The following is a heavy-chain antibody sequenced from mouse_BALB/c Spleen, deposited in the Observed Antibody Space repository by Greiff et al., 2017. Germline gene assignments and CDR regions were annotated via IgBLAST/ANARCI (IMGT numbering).Heavy chain of an antibody. J-gene: IGHJ4*01. CDR1: GFNIKDTY. CDR2: IDPANGNT. V-gene: IGHV14-3*02. CDR3: ARYDYDEDYAMDY. D-gene: IGHD2-4*01. Sequence: EVQLQQSGAELVKPGASVKLSCTASGFNIKDTYMHWVKQRPEQGLEWIGRIDPANGNTKYDPKFQGKATITADTSSNTAYLQLSSLTSEDTAVYYCARYDYDEDYAMDYWGQGTSVTVSS.